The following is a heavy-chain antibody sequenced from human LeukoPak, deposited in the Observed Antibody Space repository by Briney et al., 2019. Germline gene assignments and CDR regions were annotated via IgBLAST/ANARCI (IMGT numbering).Heavy chain of an antibody. D-gene: IGHD5-18*01. CDR2: IYYSGST. Sequence: PSQTLSLTCTVSGGSISSGGYSWSWIRQHPGKGLEWIGYIYYSGSTYYNPSLKSRVTISVDTSKNQFSLKLSSVTAADTAVYYCARTNTAMVRKYYYYGIDVWGQGTTVTVSS. CDR3: ARTNTAMVRKYYYYGIDV. J-gene: IGHJ6*02. CDR1: GGSISSGGYS. V-gene: IGHV4-31*03.